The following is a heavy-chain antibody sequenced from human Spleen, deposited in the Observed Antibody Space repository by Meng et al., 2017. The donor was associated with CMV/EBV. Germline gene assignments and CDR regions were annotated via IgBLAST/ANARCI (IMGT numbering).Heavy chain of an antibody. CDR2: INRRGST. J-gene: IGHJ4*02. Sequence: SETLSLTCAVYGGSFSGYSWSWIRQPPGKGLEWIGEINRRGSTNYNPSLKSRVTISVDTSKNQFSLKLSSVTAADTAVYYCARDSNQGFFDYWGQGTLVTVSS. V-gene: IGHV4-34*01. D-gene: IGHD2-8*01. CDR1: GGSFSGYS. CDR3: ARDSNQGFFDY.